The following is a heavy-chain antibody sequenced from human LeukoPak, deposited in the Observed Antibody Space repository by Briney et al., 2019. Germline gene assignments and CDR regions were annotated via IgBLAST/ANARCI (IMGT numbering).Heavy chain of an antibody. CDR3: ARGVVAAPQTFDY. CDR1: GGSISGFY. J-gene: IGHJ4*02. V-gene: IGHV4-59*01. CDR2: IYYSGST. Sequence: SETLSLTCTVSGGSISGFYWSWIRQPPGKGLEWIGYIYYSGSTNYNPSLKSRVTISVDTSKNQFSLKLSSVTAADAAVYYCARGVVAAPQTFDYWGQGTLVTVSS. D-gene: IGHD2-15*01.